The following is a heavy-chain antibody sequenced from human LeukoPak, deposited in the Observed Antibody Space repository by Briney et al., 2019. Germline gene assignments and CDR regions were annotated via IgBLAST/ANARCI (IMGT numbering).Heavy chain of an antibody. V-gene: IGHV3-23*01. CDR2: ISGSGGST. Sequence: PGGSLRLSCAASGFTFSSYAMSWVRQAPGKGLEWVSAISGSGGSTCYADSVKGRFTISRDNSKNTLYLQMNSLRAEDTAVYYCAKGYYDFWSGYSGLDYWGQGTLVTVSS. CDR3: AKGYYDFWSGYSGLDY. D-gene: IGHD3-3*01. J-gene: IGHJ4*02. CDR1: GFTFSSYA.